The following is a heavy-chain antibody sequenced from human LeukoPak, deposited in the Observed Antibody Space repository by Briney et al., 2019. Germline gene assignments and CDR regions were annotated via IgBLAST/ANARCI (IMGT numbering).Heavy chain of an antibody. J-gene: IGHJ6*02. V-gene: IGHV3-30-3*01. CDR3: ARGPYDFWSGYSPLYGMDV. CDR1: GFTFSSYA. CDR2: ISYDGSNK. D-gene: IGHD3-3*01. Sequence: GGSLRLSCAASGFTFSSYAIHWVRQAPGKGLEWVAVISYDGSNKYYADSVKGRFTISRDNSKNTLYLQMNSLRAEDTAVYYCARGPYDFWSGYSPLYGMDVWGQGTTVTVSS.